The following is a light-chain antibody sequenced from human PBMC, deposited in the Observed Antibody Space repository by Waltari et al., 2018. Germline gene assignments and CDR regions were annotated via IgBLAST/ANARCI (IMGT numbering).Light chain of an antibody. Sequence: QSVLTQPPSASGTPGQGVPIPCSGSSSTIGTNTSNWYQQPPGTAPKPPIYSINPWPSGVPDRFSGSKSGTSASLAISELQSEDEADYYCASWDDSLNALLFGGGTKLTVL. CDR3: ASWDDSLNALL. CDR1: SSTIGTNT. V-gene: IGLV1-44*01. CDR2: SIN. J-gene: IGLJ2*01.